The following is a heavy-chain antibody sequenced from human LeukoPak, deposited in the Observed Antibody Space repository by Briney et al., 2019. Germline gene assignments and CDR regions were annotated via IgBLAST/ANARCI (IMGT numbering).Heavy chain of an antibody. V-gene: IGHV5-51*01. Sequence: GESLKISCKGSGYSFTNCWIGWVRQMPGKGLECMGIIYPGDSDTRYSPSFQGQVTISADKSINTAYLQWSSLKASDTAMYYCARLGTYWSNYYFEYWGQGTLVTVSS. CDR1: GYSFTNCW. D-gene: IGHD3-10*01. CDR3: ARLGTYWSNYYFEY. CDR2: IYPGDSDT. J-gene: IGHJ4*02.